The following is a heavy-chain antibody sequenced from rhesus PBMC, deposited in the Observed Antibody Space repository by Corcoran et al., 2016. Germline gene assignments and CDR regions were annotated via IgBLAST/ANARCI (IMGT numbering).Heavy chain of an antibody. CDR2: INPKTGGT. V-gene: IGHV1-138*01. J-gene: IGHJ6*01. Sequence: QVQLVQSGAEVKKPGASVKVPCQATGYPFNDYYMHWVRKAPGQGLEWMGRINPKTGGTDYAQKFQDRVTMTRDTSTTTAYMELRSLRSEDTAVYYCARAYSGYNYGLDSWGQGVVVTVSS. CDR3: ARAYSGYNYGLDS. CDR1: GYPFNDYY. D-gene: IGHD5-24*01.